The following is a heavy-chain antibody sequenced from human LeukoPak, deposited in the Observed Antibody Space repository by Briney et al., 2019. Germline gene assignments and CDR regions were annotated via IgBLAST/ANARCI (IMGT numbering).Heavy chain of an antibody. J-gene: IGHJ4*02. D-gene: IGHD2-2*02. CDR2: ISAYNGNT. Sequence: ASVKVSCKASGYTFTSYGISWVRQAPGQGLEWMGWISAYNGNTNYAQKLQGRVTMTTDTSTSTAYMELRSLRSDDTAVYYCARDIVVVLAAISLDYWGQGTLVTVSS. V-gene: IGHV1-18*01. CDR1: GYTFTSYG. CDR3: ARDIVVVLAAISLDY.